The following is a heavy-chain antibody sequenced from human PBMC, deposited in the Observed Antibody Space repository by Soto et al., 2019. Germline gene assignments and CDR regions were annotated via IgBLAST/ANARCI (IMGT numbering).Heavy chain of an antibody. V-gene: IGHV4-39*01. Sequence: SETLSLTCSLSGASITSTTYFWPWIRKTPGKGLEWVGSIYYSVKTHYNPSVKSRATISVDRPRNQFSLEVKCVTAADTAVYYCAKNLPRTGRFDYWGQGTVVT. CDR3: AKNLPRTGRFDY. CDR2: IYYSVKT. J-gene: IGHJ4*02. CDR1: GASITSTTYF.